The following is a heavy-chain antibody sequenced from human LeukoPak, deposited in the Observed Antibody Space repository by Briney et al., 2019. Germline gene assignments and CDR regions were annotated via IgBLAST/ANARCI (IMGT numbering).Heavy chain of an antibody. CDR2: ISGSGGST. V-gene: IGHV3-23*01. J-gene: IGHJ4*02. CDR1: GFTFSSYA. Sequence: GGSLRLSCAASGFTFSSYAMSWVRQAPGKGLEWVSAISGSGGSTYYADSVKGRFTISRDDSKNTLYLQMNSLRAEDTAVYYCAKGGQFRLGWGSYLVQHPQYYFDYWGQGTLVTVSS. D-gene: IGHD3-16*01. CDR3: AKGGQFRLGWGSYLVQHPQYYFDY.